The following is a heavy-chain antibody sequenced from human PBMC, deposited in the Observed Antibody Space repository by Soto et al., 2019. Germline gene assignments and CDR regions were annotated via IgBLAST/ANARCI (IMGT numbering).Heavy chain of an antibody. CDR3: ARDNSYFDY. CDR2: ISAYNANA. CDR1: GYTFRHFG. Sequence: QIQLLQSGAEVKKPGASVKVTCKASGYTFRHFGISWVRQAPGQGLEWMGWISAYNANANYAQKFQGRLTMTADTSPSTAYMELRSLRSDDTAVYYCARDNSYFDYWGQVALVTVSS. J-gene: IGHJ4*02. V-gene: IGHV1-18*01.